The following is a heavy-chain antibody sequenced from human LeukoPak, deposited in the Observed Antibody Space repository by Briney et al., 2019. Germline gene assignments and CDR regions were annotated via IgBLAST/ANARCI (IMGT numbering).Heavy chain of an antibody. CDR3: ARHDYYYYYMDV. V-gene: IGHV4-39*01. Sequence: PSETLSRNCTVSGGSISSSSYYWGWIRQPPGKGLEWIGSIYYSGSTYYNPSLKSRVTVSVDTSKNQFSLKLSSVTAADTAVYYCARHDYYYYYMDVWGKGTTVTVSS. J-gene: IGHJ6*03. CDR2: IYYSGST. CDR1: GGSISSSSYY.